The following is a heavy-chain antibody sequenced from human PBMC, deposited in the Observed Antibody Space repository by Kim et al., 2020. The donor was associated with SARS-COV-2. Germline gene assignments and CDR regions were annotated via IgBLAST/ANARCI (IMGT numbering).Heavy chain of an antibody. Sequence: SETLSLTCTVSGGSISSSSYYWGWIRQPPGKGLEWIGSIYYSGSTYYNPSLKSRVTISVDTSKNQFSLKLSSVTAADTAVYYCARFRGIVPTAIDYWGQG. V-gene: IGHV4-39*01. D-gene: IGHD2-2*01. J-gene: IGHJ4*02. CDR2: IYYSGST. CDR1: GGSISSSSYY. CDR3: ARFRGIVPTAIDY.